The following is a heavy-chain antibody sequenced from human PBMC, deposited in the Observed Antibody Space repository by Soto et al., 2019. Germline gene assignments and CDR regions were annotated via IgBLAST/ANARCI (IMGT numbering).Heavy chain of an antibody. CDR3: ARENYDFWSGYYLDY. J-gene: IGHJ4*02. V-gene: IGHV3-74*01. CDR1: GITFSTYR. Sequence: VQLVESGGGLVQPGGSLRLSCVVSGITFSTYRMHWVRQAPGKGLVWVSHIKSDGTVTHYTDSVRGRFIISRDNAKNTLFLQMNSLRAEDTAVYYCARENYDFWSGYYLDYWGQGTLFTVSS. CDR2: IKSDGTVT. D-gene: IGHD3-3*01.